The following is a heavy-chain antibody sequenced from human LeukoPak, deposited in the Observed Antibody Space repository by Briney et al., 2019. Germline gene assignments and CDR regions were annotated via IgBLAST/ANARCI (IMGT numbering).Heavy chain of an antibody. D-gene: IGHD3-9*01. CDR2: ISSSSSYI. CDR1: GFTFSSYS. J-gene: IGHJ5*02. CDR3: ARDSGNSWYNWFDP. Sequence: NPGGSLRLSCAASGFTFSSYSMTWVRQAPGKGLEWVSSISSSSSYIYYADSVKGRFTISRDNAKNSLYLQMNSLRAEDTAVYYCARDSGNSWYNWFDPWGQGTLVTVSS. V-gene: IGHV3-21*01.